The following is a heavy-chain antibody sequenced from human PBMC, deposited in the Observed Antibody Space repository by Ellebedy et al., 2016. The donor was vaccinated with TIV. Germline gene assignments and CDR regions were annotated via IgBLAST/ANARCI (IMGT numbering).Heavy chain of an antibody. J-gene: IGHJ4*02. CDR3: AKGGYCSSTSCPVGD. CDR1: GFTFSSYA. D-gene: IGHD2-2*01. CDR2: ISGSGGST. Sequence: GGSLRLSXAASGFTFSSYAMSWVRQAPGKGLEWVSAISGSGGSTYYADSVKGRFTISRDNSKNTLYLQMNSLRAEDTAVYYCAKGGYCSSTSCPVGDWGQGTLVTVSS. V-gene: IGHV3-23*01.